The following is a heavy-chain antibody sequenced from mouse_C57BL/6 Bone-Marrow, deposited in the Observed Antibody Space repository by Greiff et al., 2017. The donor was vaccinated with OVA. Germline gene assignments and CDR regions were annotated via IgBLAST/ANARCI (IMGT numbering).Heavy chain of an antibody. CDR1: GYSITSGYY. CDR2: ISYDGSN. J-gene: IGHJ2*01. CDR3: AREEATVPYYFDY. V-gene: IGHV3-6*01. D-gene: IGHD1-1*01. Sequence: EVQLQQSGPGLVKPSQSLSLTCSVTGYSITSGYYWYWIRQFPGNKLEWMGYISYDGSNNYNPSLKNRISITRDTSKNQFFLKLNSVTTEDTATYYCAREEATVPYYFDYWGQGTALTVSS.